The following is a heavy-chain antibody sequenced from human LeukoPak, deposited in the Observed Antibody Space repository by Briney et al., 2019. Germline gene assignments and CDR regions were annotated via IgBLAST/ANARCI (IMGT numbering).Heavy chain of an antibody. D-gene: IGHD3-3*01. CDR1: GFTFSSYA. J-gene: IGHJ4*02. CDR3: AKSGYDFWSGYYGTLFDY. V-gene: IGHV3-23*01. Sequence: GGSLRLSCAASGFTFSSYAMSWVRQAPGKGPEWVSAISDSGVSTYYADSVKGRFTISRDNSKNTLYLQMNSLRAEDTAVYYCAKSGYDFWSGYYGTLFDYWGQGTLVTVSS. CDR2: ISDSGVST.